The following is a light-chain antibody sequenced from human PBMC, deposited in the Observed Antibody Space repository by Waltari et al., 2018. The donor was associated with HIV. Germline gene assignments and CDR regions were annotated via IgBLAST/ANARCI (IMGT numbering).Light chain of an antibody. CDR2: QDF. CDR3: QAWDSSTAL. CDR1: ILGNNY. V-gene: IGLV3-1*01. J-gene: IGLJ3*02. Sequence: SYDLTQAPSVSVSPGQTATITCSGNILGNNYASWFQQRPGQPPLLVMYQDFRRPSGIPERFSGSNSGNRATLIISGAQATDEADYYCQAWDSSTALFGGGTRLTVL.